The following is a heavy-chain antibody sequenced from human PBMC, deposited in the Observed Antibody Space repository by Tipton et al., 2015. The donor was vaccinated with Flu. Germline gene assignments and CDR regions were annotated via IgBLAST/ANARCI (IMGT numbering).Heavy chain of an antibody. V-gene: IGHV4-59*01. CDR3: ARVLAGHFGEGYFFDY. CDR1: GGSITNYY. Sequence: TLSLTCSVSGGSITNYYWSWIRQPPGKGLEWIGYIYSSGSTTYNPSLKSRVSMSADTSMNQFSLRLNSMTAADTAIYYCARVLAGHFGEGYFFDYWGQGELVTVSS. J-gene: IGHJ4*02. CDR2: IYSSGST. D-gene: IGHD3-10*01.